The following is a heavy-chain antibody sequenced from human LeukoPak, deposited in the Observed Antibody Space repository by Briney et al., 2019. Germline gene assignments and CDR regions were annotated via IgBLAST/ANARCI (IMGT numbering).Heavy chain of an antibody. V-gene: IGHV3-7*01. J-gene: IGHJ3*02. Sequence: PGGSLRLSRAASGFSFSLYWMTWVRQAPGKGLEWVANIRRDGGVENYMDSVKGRFTISRDNAKNSLYLQMDSLRAEDTAVYYCARDSSPHCGSDCYFDAFDIWGQGTMVTVSS. D-gene: IGHD2-21*01. CDR2: IRRDGGVE. CDR1: GFSFSLYW. CDR3: ARDSSPHCGSDCYFDAFDI.